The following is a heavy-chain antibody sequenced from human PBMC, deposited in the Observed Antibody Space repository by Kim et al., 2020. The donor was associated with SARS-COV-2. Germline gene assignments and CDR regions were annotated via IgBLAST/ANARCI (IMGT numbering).Heavy chain of an antibody. D-gene: IGHD6-19*01. Sequence: YADSVKGRFTISRDNAKNSLYLQMNSLRAEDTALYYCAKAGEAVAGTYDYWGQGTLVTVSS. J-gene: IGHJ4*02. CDR3: AKAGEAVAGTYDY. V-gene: IGHV3-9*01.